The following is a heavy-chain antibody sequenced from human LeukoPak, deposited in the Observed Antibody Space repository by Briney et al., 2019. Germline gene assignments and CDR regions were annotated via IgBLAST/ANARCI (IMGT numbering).Heavy chain of an antibody. V-gene: IGHV4-34*01. Sequence: SETLSLTCAVYGGSFSGYYWTWIRQPPGKGLEWIGEINHSGSTNYNPSLKSRVTISVDTSKNQFSLKLSSVTAADTAVYYCPRFNPESSGNKWFDPWGQGTLVTVSS. CDR1: GGSFSGYY. D-gene: IGHD3-22*01. CDR3: PRFNPESSGNKWFDP. J-gene: IGHJ5*02. CDR2: INHSGST.